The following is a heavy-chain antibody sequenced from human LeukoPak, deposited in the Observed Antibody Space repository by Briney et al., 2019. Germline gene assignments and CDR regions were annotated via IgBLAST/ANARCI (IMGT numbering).Heavy chain of an antibody. D-gene: IGHD1-14*01. CDR2: IYYSGST. J-gene: IGHJ6*02. Sequence: SETLSLTCAVYGGSISSYYWSWIRQPPGKGLEWIGYIYYSGSTNYNPSLKSRVTISVDTSKNQFSLKLSSVTAADTAVYYCARGEVYRSYYYYGMDVWGQGSTVTVSS. CDR3: ARGEVYRSYYYYGMDV. CDR1: GGSISSYY. V-gene: IGHV4-59*01.